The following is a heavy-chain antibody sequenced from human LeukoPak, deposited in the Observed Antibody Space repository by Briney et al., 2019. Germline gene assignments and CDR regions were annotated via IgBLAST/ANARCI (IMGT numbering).Heavy chain of an antibody. Sequence: GGSLRLSCAASGFTFSSYAMSWVRQAPGKGLEWVSAISGSGGSTYYADSVKGRFTISRDNSKNTLYLQMNSLRAEDTAVYYCARDIRTMVRGVSENWFDPWGQGTLVTVSS. D-gene: IGHD3-10*01. CDR3: ARDIRTMVRGVSENWFDP. V-gene: IGHV3-23*01. J-gene: IGHJ5*02. CDR1: GFTFSSYA. CDR2: ISGSGGST.